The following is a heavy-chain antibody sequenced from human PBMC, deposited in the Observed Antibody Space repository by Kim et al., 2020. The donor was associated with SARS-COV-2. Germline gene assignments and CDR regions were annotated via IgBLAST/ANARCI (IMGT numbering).Heavy chain of an antibody. CDR3: ARDQEQWLVRHFGY. D-gene: IGHD6-19*01. J-gene: IGHJ4*02. Sequence: ADSVKGRFTISRENSKNTLYLQMSSLRAEGTAVYYCARDQEQWLVRHFGYWGEGTLVTVSS. V-gene: IGHV3-30*05.